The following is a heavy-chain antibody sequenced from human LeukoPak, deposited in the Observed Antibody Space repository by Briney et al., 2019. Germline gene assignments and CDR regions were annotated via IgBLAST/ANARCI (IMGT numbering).Heavy chain of an antibody. J-gene: IGHJ4*02. CDR2: ISGNGGST. V-gene: IGHV3-23*01. Sequence: TGGSLRLSCAASGFTFSRHAMSWVRQAPGKGLEWVSGISGNGGSTHYADSVKGRYTVSRDNSKNTLYLQMNSLRAEDTAVYYCAKYVEAYVDTAMVIDYWGQGTLVTVSS. CDR1: GFTFSRHA. CDR3: AKYVEAYVDTAMVIDY. D-gene: IGHD5-18*01.